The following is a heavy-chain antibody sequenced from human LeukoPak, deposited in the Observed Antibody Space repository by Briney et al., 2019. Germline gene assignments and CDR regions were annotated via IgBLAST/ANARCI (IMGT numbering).Heavy chain of an antibody. CDR3: AKDARPNYYGLLYYYYYYMDV. CDR1: GFTFSSYG. V-gene: IGHV3-30*02. D-gene: IGHD3-10*01. CDR2: IRYDGSNK. Sequence: QPGGSLRLSCAASGFTFSSYGMHWVRQAPGKGLEWVAFIRYDGSNKYYADSVKGRFTISRDNSKNTLYLQMNSLRAEDTAVYYCAKDARPNYYGLLYYYYYYMDVWGKGTTVTISS. J-gene: IGHJ6*03.